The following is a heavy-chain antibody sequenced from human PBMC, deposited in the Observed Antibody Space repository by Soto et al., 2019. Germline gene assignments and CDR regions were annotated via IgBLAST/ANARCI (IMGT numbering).Heavy chain of an antibody. V-gene: IGHV3-30*18. D-gene: IGHD3-10*01. J-gene: IGHJ4*02. CDR1: GFTFSSYG. CDR3: AKDMHDTPLYLSGTPYGSGSD. Sequence: GGSLRLSCAASGFTFSSYGMHWVRQAPGKGLEWVAVISYDGSNKYYADSVKGRFTISRDNSKNTLYLQMNSLRAEDTAVYYCAKDMHDTPLYLSGTPYGSGSDWGQGTLVTVSS. CDR2: ISYDGSNK.